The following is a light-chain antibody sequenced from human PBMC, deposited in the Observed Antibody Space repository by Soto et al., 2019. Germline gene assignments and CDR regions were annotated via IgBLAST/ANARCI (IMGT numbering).Light chain of an antibody. Sequence: DIQMTQSPSSLSASVGDRVTITCRASQSISNYYNWYRQKPGKAPKLLMYAASSLQSGVPSRFGGIGSGTDFTLTISSLQPEDFATYYCQQRYSTPRTFGQGTKVEIK. CDR2: AAS. CDR3: QQRYSTPRT. CDR1: QSISNY. V-gene: IGKV1-39*01. J-gene: IGKJ1*01.